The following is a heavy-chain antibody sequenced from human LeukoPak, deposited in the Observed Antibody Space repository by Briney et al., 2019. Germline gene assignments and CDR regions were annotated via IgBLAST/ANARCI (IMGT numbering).Heavy chain of an antibody. CDR3: ASTRDSGGYGMDV. D-gene: IGHD1-26*01. CDR2: ISSSSSYI. CDR1: GITFSSYS. Sequence: GGSLRLSCAASGITFSSYSMNWVRQAPGKGLEWVSSISSSSSYIYYADSVKGRFTISRDNAKNSLYLQMNSLRAEDTAVYYCASTRDSGGYGMDVWGQGTTVTVSS. J-gene: IGHJ6*02. V-gene: IGHV3-21*01.